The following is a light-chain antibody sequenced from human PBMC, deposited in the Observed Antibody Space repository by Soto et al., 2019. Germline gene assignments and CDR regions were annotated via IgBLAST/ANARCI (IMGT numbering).Light chain of an antibody. V-gene: IGKV3-20*01. CDR3: QQYASPPLT. CDR2: GAS. CDR1: QSVSNNY. Sequence: EIVMTQSPGTLSLSPGEVATLSCRASQSVSNNYVAWYQQKPGQAPRLVIYGASSRAAGIPDRFSASGSGTDFTLTISRLEPEDFAVYYCQQYASPPLTFGQGTKVDIK. J-gene: IGKJ1*01.